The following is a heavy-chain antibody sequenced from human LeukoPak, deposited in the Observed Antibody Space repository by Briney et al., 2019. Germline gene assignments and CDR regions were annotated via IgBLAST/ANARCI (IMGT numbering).Heavy chain of an antibody. Sequence: ASVKVSCKASGYTFSNFDVSWVRQAPGQGLEWMGWISAYNGNTNYAQKLQGRVTMTTDTSTSTAYMELRSLRSDDTAVYYCARDDGGYCSSTSCSGFDPWGQGTLVTVSS. CDR1: GYTFSNFD. CDR2: ISAYNGNT. CDR3: ARDDGGYCSSTSCSGFDP. D-gene: IGHD2-2*01. J-gene: IGHJ5*02. V-gene: IGHV1-18*01.